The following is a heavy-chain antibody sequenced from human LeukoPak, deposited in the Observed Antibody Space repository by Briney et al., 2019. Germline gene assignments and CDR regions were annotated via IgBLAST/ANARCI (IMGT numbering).Heavy chain of an antibody. CDR1: NGSISSSSYY. V-gene: IGHV4-39*01. D-gene: IGHD3-10*01. J-gene: IGHJ6*03. CDR2: IYYSGST. CDR3: ARHWLRGAPKPGYKDV. Sequence: SETLSLTCTVSNGSISSSSYYWGWIRQPPGKGLEWLGSIYYSGSTYYNPSLKSRVTISVDTSKTQFSLKLTSVTAADTAVYYCARHWLRGAPKPGYKDVWGKGTTVTVSS.